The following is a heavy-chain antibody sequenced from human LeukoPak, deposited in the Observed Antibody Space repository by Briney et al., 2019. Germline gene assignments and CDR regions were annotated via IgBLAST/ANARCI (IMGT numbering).Heavy chain of an antibody. Sequence: PGGSLRLSCAASGFTVSSNYMSWVRQAPGKGLEWVSVIYSGGSTYYADSVKGRFTISRDNSKNTLYLQMNSLRAEDTAVYYCARSPDTGEFDYWGQGTLVTVSS. CDR1: GFTVSSNY. V-gene: IGHV3-53*01. CDR2: IYSGGST. CDR3: ARSPDTGEFDY. D-gene: IGHD3-10*01. J-gene: IGHJ4*02.